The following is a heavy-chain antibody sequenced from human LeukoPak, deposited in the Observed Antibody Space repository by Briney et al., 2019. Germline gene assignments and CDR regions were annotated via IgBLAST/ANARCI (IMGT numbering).Heavy chain of an antibody. CDR1: GFTVSNNY. V-gene: IGHV3-11*04. J-gene: IGHJ5*02. CDR2: ISSSSSSTI. D-gene: IGHD2-2*01. Sequence: PGGSLRLSCAASGFTVSNNYMSWVRQAPGRGLEWVSYISSSSSSTIYYADSVKGRFTISRDNAKNSLYPQMNSLRDGDTAVYYCARVGWTSGTWGQGTLVTVSS. CDR3: ARVGWTSGT.